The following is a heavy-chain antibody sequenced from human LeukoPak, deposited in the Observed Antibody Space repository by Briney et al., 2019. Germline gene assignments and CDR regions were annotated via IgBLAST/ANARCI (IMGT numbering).Heavy chain of an antibody. CDR3: ARLKYYYDSSGYRAEYFQH. Sequence: SETLSLTCTVSGGSISSSSYYWGWIRQTPGKGLEWIGSIYYSGSTNYNPSLKSRVTISVYTSKNQFSLKLSSVTAADTAVYYCARLKYYYDSSGYRAEYFQHWGQGTLVTVSS. V-gene: IGHV4-39*07. CDR2: IYYSGST. CDR1: GGSISSSSYY. J-gene: IGHJ1*01. D-gene: IGHD3-22*01.